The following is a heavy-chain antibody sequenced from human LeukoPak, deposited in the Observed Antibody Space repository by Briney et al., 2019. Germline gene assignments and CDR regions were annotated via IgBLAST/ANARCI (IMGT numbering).Heavy chain of an antibody. Sequence: PSETLSLTCTLSGGSISSYYWTWIRQSPGKGLEWIAFIYYNGRTRYNPSLQSRVTISQDTSKNRFSLQLRSATAADTAMYYCARLHDYDNSGDPDTFDIWGQGTMVTVSS. V-gene: IGHV4-59*01. D-gene: IGHD3-22*01. CDR3: ARLHDYDNSGDPDTFDI. J-gene: IGHJ3*02. CDR2: IYYNGRT. CDR1: GGSISSYY.